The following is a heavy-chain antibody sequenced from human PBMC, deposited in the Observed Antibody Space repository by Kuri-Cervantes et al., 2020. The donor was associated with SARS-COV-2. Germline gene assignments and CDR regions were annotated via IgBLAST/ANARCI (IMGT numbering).Heavy chain of an antibody. CDR3: AKGHCIGGLCWPRYGVDV. V-gene: IGHV3-23*01. J-gene: IGHJ6*02. CDR1: GFTFRTYA. Sequence: GESLKISCVASGFTFRTYAMSWVRQAPGKGLEWVSSLGDTGASTYYAGSVQGRFTVSRDNSKNTLYLHMKSLRDEDTAVYYCAKGHCIGGLCWPRYGVDVWGQGTTVTVSS. CDR2: LGDTGAST. D-gene: IGHD2-8*02.